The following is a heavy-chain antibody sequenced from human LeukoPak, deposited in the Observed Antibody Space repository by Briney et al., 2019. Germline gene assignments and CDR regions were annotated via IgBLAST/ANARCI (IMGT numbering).Heavy chain of an antibody. Sequence: SETLSLTCTVSGGSISSYYWSWIRQPPGKGLEWIGEINHSGSTNYNPSLKSRVTISVDTSKNQFSLKLSSVTAADTAVYYCARGDGYNLNFDYWGQGTLVTVSS. CDR3: ARGDGYNLNFDY. CDR2: INHSGST. V-gene: IGHV4-34*01. D-gene: IGHD5-12*01. CDR1: GGSISSYY. J-gene: IGHJ4*02.